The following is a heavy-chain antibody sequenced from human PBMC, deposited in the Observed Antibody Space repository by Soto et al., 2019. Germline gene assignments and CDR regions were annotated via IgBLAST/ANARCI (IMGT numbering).Heavy chain of an antibody. Sequence: QVQLVQSGAEVKKPGSSVKVSCKASGSTFSSYTISWVRQAPGQGLEWMGRIIPILGIANYAQKFQGRVTFTADKSTSTAYMELSSLRSEDTAVYYCARGLYDYGDYDNWFDPWGQGTLVTVSS. D-gene: IGHD4-17*01. V-gene: IGHV1-69*02. CDR3: ARGLYDYGDYDNWFDP. J-gene: IGHJ5*02. CDR2: IIPILGIA. CDR1: GSTFSSYT.